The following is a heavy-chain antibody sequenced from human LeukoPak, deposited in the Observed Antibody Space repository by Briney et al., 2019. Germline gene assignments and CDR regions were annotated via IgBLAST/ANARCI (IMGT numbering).Heavy chain of an antibody. CDR3: AKDKYYYGSGSTDY. J-gene: IGHJ4*02. V-gene: IGHV3-23*01. D-gene: IGHD3-10*01. Sequence: GGSLRLSCVGSGFTFRSHAMSWVRQAPEKGLEFVSGIYENGGTTYYADSVKGRFSISRDNSKNTLYLQMDSLRAEDTAVYYCAKDKYYYGSGSTDYWGQGTLVIVSS. CDR2: IYENGGTT. CDR1: GFTFRSHA.